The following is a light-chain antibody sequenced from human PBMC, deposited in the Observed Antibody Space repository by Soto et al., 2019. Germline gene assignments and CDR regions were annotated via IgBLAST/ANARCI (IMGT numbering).Light chain of an antibody. CDR2: TSF. Sequence: IQMTQSPSSRSXXXXXXXXXXXWASQSIGTFLNWYQQKPGEAPNLLIHTSFTLYSGVPSRFSGTGSGTDFTLTISSLQPEDFATYFCQQAFSAEWTFGQGTKVDIK. CDR3: QQAFSAEWT. CDR1: QSIGTF. J-gene: IGKJ1*01. V-gene: IGKV1-39*01.